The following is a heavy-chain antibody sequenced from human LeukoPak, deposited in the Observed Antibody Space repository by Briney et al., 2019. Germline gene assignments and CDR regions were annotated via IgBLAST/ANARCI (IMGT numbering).Heavy chain of an antibody. CDR3: AKDSSGWYNYFDY. V-gene: IGHV3-23*01. Sequence: GGSLRLSCAASGFTFSRYAMSWVRQAPGKGLEWVSAISGSGGRTYYADSVKGRFTISRDNSKNTLYLQMNSLRAEDTAVYYCAKDSSGWYNYFDYWGQGTLVTVSS. D-gene: IGHD6-19*01. J-gene: IGHJ4*02. CDR1: GFTFSRYA. CDR2: ISGSGGRT.